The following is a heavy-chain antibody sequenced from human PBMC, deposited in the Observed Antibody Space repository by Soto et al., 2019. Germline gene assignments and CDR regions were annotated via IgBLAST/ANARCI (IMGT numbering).Heavy chain of an antibody. J-gene: IGHJ4*02. Sequence: EVQLVESGGGLVQPGRSLRLSCAASGFTLDDYAMHWVRQAPGKGLEWVSGISWNSGSIGYADSVKGRFTISRDNAKNSLYLQMNSLRAEDTALYYCSKDIYRESSGCLNYWGQGTLVTVSS. CDR3: SKDIYRESSGCLNY. CDR1: GFTLDDYA. V-gene: IGHV3-9*01. CDR2: ISWNSGSI. D-gene: IGHD3-22*01.